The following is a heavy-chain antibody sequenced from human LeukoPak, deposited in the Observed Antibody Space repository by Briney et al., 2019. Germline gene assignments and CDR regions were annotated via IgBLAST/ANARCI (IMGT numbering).Heavy chain of an antibody. Sequence: GGSLRLSCAASGFIFRDYYMSWIRQAPGKGLEWLSYISSSGSTIYYADSVRGRFTISRDNAKNSVYLQMNSLRAEDTAVYYCARATNLYLDYWGQGTLVTVSS. J-gene: IGHJ4*02. D-gene: IGHD1-7*01. CDR1: GFIFRDYY. CDR3: ARATNLYLDY. V-gene: IGHV3-11*01. CDR2: ISSSGSTI.